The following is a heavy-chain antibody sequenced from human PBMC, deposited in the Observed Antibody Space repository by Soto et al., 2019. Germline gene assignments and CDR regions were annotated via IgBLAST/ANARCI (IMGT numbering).Heavy chain of an antibody. CDR3: AREWSAAGHFYRMDV. CDR2: MNTNSDDT. Sequence: ASVKVSCKTSGYTFTSYDINWVRQAHGQGLEWVGWMNTNSDDTRSSQEFRGRLTLTRDKSMRAVYMKLSNLRPDDSAVYYCAREWSAAGHFYRMDVWGQETTVTVSS. CDR1: GYTFTSYD. J-gene: IGHJ6*02. V-gene: IGHV1-8*01. D-gene: IGHD6-13*01.